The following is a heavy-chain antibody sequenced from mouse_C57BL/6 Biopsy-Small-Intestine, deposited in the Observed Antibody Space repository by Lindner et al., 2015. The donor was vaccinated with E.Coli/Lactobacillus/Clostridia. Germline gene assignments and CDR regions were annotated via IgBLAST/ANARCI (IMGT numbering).Heavy chain of an antibody. CDR1: GYTFTDYN. CDR3: DKNYDGYYARFAY. J-gene: IGHJ3*01. V-gene: IGHV1-22*01. D-gene: IGHD2-3*01. Sequence: VQLQESGPELVKPGASVKMSCKASGYTFTDYNMHWVKQSHGKSLEWIGYINPNNGGTSYNQKFKGKATLTVNKSSSTAYMELRSLTSEDSAVYYCDKNYDGYYARFAYWGQGTLVTVSA. CDR2: INPNNGGT.